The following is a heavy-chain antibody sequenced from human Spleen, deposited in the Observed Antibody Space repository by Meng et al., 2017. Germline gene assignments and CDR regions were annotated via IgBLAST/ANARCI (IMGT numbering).Heavy chain of an antibody. D-gene: IGHD3-10*01. CDR1: GYTFTSYG. Sequence: ASVKVSCKASGYTFTSYGISWVRQAPGQGLEWMGWMNPNSGNTGYAQKFQGRVTITRNTSISTAYMELSSLRSEDTAVYYCARGEITMVRGVIVYWGQGTLVTVSS. V-gene: IGHV1-8*03. J-gene: IGHJ4*02. CDR2: MNPNSGNT. CDR3: ARGEITMVRGVIVY.